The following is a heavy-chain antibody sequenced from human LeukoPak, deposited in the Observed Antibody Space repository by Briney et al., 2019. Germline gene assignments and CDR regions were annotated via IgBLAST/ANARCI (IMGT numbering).Heavy chain of an antibody. CDR3: ARVPMFSSWYRWYFDL. D-gene: IGHD6-13*01. J-gene: IGHJ2*01. V-gene: IGHV3-7*01. Sequence: GRSLRLSCAASGFTFSSYGMHWVRQAPGKGLEWVANIKQDGSEKYYVDSVKGRFTISRDNAKNSLYLQMNSLRAEDTAVYYCARVPMFSSWYRWYFDLWGRGTLVTVSS. CDR1: GFTFSSYG. CDR2: IKQDGSEK.